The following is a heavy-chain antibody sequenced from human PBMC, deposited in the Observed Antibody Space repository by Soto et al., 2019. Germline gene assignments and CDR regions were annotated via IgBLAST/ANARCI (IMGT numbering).Heavy chain of an antibody. CDR3: ARSPGGLLHHFDY. D-gene: IGHD5-12*01. V-gene: IGHV1-3*01. CDR2: INAGNGNT. J-gene: IGHJ4*02. CDR1: GYTFTSYA. Sequence: QVQLVQSGAEAKKTGASLKVSCKASGYTFTSYAMHWVRQAPGQRLEWIGWINAGNGNTKYSHKFHGRVTITRDTSASTAYMELSSLRFEDTAVYYCARSPGGLLHHFDYCGQGTLVTVSS.